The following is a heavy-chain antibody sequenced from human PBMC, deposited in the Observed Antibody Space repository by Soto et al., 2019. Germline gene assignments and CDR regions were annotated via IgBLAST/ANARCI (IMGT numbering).Heavy chain of an antibody. V-gene: IGHV1-18*01. J-gene: IGHJ4*02. CDR2: ISAHNGNT. CDR1: GYTFTSYG. Sequence: QVHLVQFEAEVKKPGASVMVSCKASGYTFTSYGITWVRQAPGQGLEWMGWISAHNGNTDYAQKLQGRVIVTRDTSTSTAYMELRSLRSDDTAVYYCARGRYGDYWGQGALVTVSS. D-gene: IGHD1-1*01. CDR3: ARGRYGDY.